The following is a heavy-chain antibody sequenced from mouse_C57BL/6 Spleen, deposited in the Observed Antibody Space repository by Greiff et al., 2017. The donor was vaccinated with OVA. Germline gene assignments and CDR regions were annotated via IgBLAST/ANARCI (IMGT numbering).Heavy chain of an antibody. CDR1: GYSITSGYD. V-gene: IGHV3-1*01. D-gene: IGHD1-1*01. CDR2: ISYSGST. CDR3: ARGGDGYFDY. Sequence: VQLKQSGPGMVKPSQSLSLTCTVTGYSITSGYDWHWIRHFPGNKLEWMGYISYSGSTNYNPSLKSRISITHDTSKNHFFLKLNSVTTEDTATYYCARGGDGYFDYWGQGTTLTVSS. J-gene: IGHJ2*01.